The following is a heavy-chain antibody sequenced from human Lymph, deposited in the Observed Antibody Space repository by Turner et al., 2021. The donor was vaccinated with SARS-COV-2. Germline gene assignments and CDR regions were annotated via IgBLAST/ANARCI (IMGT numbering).Heavy chain of an antibody. CDR1: GFTFSSYA. CDR2: IPYDGSNK. J-gene: IGHJ6*02. D-gene: IGHD3-3*01. V-gene: IGHV3-30*04. Sequence: QVQLVESGGGVVQPGRSLRLSCAASGFTFSSYAMHWVRQAPGKGLEWVAVIPYDGSNKNYADSVKGRFTISRDNSKNTLYLQMNSLRAEDTAVYYCARDDREFWSGYYTHYYYYGMDVWGQGTTVTVSS. CDR3: ARDDREFWSGYYTHYYYYGMDV.